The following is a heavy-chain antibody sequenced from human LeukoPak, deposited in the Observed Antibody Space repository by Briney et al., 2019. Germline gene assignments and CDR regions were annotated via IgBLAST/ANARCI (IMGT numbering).Heavy chain of an antibody. J-gene: IGHJ4*02. V-gene: IGHV3-23*01. CDR2: ISGSGGST. CDR3: AREGIAAAGNFDY. Sequence: GGSLRLSCAASGFTFSSYAVSWVRQAPGKGLEWVSAISGSGGSTYYADSVKGRFTISRDNSKNTLHLQMNSLRAEDTAVYYCAREGIAAAGNFDYWGQGTLVTVSS. D-gene: IGHD6-13*01. CDR1: GFTFSSYA.